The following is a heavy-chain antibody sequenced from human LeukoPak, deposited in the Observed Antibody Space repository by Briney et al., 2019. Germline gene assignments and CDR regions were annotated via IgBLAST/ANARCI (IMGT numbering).Heavy chain of an antibody. CDR3: ASGTRVSDAFDI. V-gene: IGHV4-59*08. D-gene: IGHD1-1*01. CDR2: IYYSGST. J-gene: IGHJ3*02. CDR1: GGSISSYY. Sequence: PSETLSLTCTVSGGSISSYYWSWIRQPPGKGLEWIGYIYYSGSTNYNPSLKSRVTISVDTSKNQFSLELSSVTAADTAVYYCASGTRVSDAFDIWGQGTMVTVSS.